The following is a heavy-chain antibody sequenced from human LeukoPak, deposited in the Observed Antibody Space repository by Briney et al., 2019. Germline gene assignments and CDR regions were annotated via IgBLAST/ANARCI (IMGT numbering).Heavy chain of an antibody. CDR2: IYYSGST. CDR1: GGSISSYY. D-gene: IGHD6-6*01. Sequence: SETLSLTCTVSGGSISSYYWSWIRQPPGKGLEWIGYIYYSGSTNYNPSLKSRVTISVDTSKNQFSLKLSSVTAADTAVYYCARVRDRAAPLDYWGQGTLVTVSS. J-gene: IGHJ4*02. V-gene: IGHV4-59*01. CDR3: ARVRDRAAPLDY.